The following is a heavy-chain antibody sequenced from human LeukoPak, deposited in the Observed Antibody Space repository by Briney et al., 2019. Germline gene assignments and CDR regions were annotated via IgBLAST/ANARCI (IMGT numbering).Heavy chain of an antibody. CDR3: ASGEWELQMVPQYFQH. CDR1: GGTFSSYA. D-gene: IGHD1-26*01. V-gene: IGHV1-69*13. Sequence: ASVKVSCKASGGTFSSYAISWVRQAPGQGLEWMGGIIPIFGTANYAQKFQGRVTITADESTSTAYMELSSLRSEDTAVCYCASGEWELQMVPQYFQHWGQGTLVTVSS. J-gene: IGHJ1*01. CDR2: IIPIFGTA.